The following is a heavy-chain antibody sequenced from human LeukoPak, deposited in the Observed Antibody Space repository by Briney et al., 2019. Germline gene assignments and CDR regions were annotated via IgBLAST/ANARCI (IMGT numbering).Heavy chain of an antibody. CDR3: ARRYSYGSQPFDY. CDR2: IYYSGST. Sequence: SETLSLTCTVSGGSISSSSYYWGWIRQPPGKGLEWIGSIYYSGSTYYNPSLKSRVTISVDTSKNQFSLKLSSVTAADAAVYYCARRYSYGSQPFDYWGQGTLVTVSS. CDR1: GGSISSSSYY. V-gene: IGHV4-39*01. D-gene: IGHD5-18*01. J-gene: IGHJ4*02.